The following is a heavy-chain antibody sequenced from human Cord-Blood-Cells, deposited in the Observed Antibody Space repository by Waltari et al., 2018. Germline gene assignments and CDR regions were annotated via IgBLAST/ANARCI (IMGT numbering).Heavy chain of an antibody. D-gene: IGHD2-2*01. V-gene: IGHV1-46*01. J-gene: IGHJ4*02. CDR3: ARDQSRQLYYFDY. CDR1: GYTFTSYY. Sequence: QVQLVQSGAEVKKPGASVKVSCKASGYTFTSYYIHWVRQAPGQGLEWSGIIKPSGGRTSYAQKFQGRVTMTRDTSTSTVYMELSSLRSEDTAVYYCARDQSRQLYYFDYWGQGTLVTVSS. CDR2: IKPSGGRT.